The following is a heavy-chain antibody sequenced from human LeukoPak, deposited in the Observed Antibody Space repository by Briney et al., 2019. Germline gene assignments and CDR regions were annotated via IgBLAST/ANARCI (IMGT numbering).Heavy chain of an antibody. CDR2: IYTGGST. J-gene: IGHJ4*02. V-gene: IGHV3-66*01. D-gene: IGHD3-16*01. CDR1: GFTFSSYE. CDR3: ARLGT. Sequence: GGSLRLSCAASGFTFSSYEMNWVRQAPGKGLEWVSVIYTGGSTYYADSVKGRFTISRDNSKNTLYLQMNSLRVEDTAVYYCARLGTWGQGTLVTVSS.